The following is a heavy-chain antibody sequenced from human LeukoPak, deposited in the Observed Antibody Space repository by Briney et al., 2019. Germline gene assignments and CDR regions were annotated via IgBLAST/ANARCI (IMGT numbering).Heavy chain of an antibody. D-gene: IGHD3-22*01. CDR3: TRSAVVLPYYFDY. CDR1: GYICTELS. CDR2: FDPENGET. J-gene: IGHJ4*02. Sequence: ASVKVSCKVSGYICTELSMHWVRQAPGKGLEWMGSFDPENGETLYAQEFQGRVTLTEDTSADTAYMELISLRSEDTAVYYCTRSAVVLPYYFDYWGQGTLVTVSS. V-gene: IGHV1-24*01.